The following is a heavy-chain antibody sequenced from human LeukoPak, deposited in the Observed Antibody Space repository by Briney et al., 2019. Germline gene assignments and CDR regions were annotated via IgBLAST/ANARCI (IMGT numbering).Heavy chain of an antibody. Sequence: GGSLRLSCAASGFTFSTYSMNWVRQAPGKGLEWVSSISRSSSNIYYADSVKGRFIISRDNAKNSLYLQMNSLRVEDTAVYYCAKDRLGAMMYFDFWGQGTLVTVSS. V-gene: IGHV3-21*04. D-gene: IGHD1-26*01. CDR3: AKDRLGAMMYFDF. J-gene: IGHJ4*02. CDR2: ISRSSSNI. CDR1: GFTFSTYS.